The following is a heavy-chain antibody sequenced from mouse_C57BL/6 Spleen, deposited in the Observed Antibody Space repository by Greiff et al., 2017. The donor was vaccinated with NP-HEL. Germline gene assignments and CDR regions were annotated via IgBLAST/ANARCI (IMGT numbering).Heavy chain of an antibody. Sequence: VQLQESGAELVRPGASVKLSCKASGYTFTDYYINWVKQRPGQGLEWIARIYPGSGNTYYNEKFKGKATLTAEKSSSTAYMQLSSLTSEDSAVYFCARERLRYFDYWGQGTTLTVSS. CDR3: ARERLRYFDY. V-gene: IGHV1-76*01. D-gene: IGHD1-1*01. CDR1: GYTFTDYY. J-gene: IGHJ2*01. CDR2: IYPGSGNT.